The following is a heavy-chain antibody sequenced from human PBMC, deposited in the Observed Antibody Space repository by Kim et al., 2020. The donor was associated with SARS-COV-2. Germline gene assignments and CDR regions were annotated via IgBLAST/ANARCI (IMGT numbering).Heavy chain of an antibody. V-gene: IGHV1-2*06. J-gene: IGHJ3*02. D-gene: IGHD3-3*01. CDR3: VCGYYRPTPPGTFDI. CDR1: GYTFTGYY. CDR2: INPNSGDT. Sequence: ASVKVSCKASGYTFTGYYMHWVRQAPGQGPEWMGRINPNSGDTNYAQKFQGRVTMTRDTSNSTAYMELSSLRSDDTAVYYCVCGYYRPTPPGTFDIWGQGTMVTVSS.